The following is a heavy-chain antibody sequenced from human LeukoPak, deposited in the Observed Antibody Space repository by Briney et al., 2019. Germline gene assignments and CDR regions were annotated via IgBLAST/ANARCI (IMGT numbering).Heavy chain of an antibody. CDR2: ISSSSSYI. V-gene: IGHV3-21*04. CDR1: GFTFSSYS. J-gene: IGHJ4*02. CDR3: AKGSGTYQGPFDS. D-gene: IGHD1-26*01. Sequence: PGGSLRLSCAASGFTFSSYSVNWVRQAPGKGLEWVSSISSSSSYIYYADSVKGRFTISRDNAKNFLYLQMNSLRTEDKALYYCAKGSGTYQGPFDSWGQGTLVTVSS.